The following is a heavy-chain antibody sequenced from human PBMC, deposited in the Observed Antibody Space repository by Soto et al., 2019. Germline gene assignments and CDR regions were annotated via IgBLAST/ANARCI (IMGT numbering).Heavy chain of an antibody. CDR1: GYTFSSYA. J-gene: IGHJ6*02. CDR3: AKGGVRQYYYGMDV. V-gene: IGHV3-23*01. CDR2: ISGSGGST. Sequence: PGGSLRLSCAASGYTFSSYAMSWVRQAPGKGLEWVSAISGSGGSTYYADSVKGRFTISRDNSKNTLYLQMNSLRAEDTAVYYCAKGGVRQYYYGMDVWGQGTTVTVSS. D-gene: IGHD1-26*01.